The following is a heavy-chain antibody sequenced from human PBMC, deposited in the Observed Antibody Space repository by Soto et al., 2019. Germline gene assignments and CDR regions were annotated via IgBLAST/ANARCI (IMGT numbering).Heavy chain of an antibody. Sequence: ASVKVSCKASGYTFTSYDINWVRQATGQGLEWMGWMNPNSGNTGYAQKFQGRVTMTRNTSISTAYMELSSLRSEDTAVYYCARGSGDYVYVGYYYYYMAVWGKGTTVTVSS. CDR1: GYTFTSYD. D-gene: IGHD4-17*01. CDR2: MNPNSGNT. CDR3: ARGSGDYVYVGYYYYYMAV. V-gene: IGHV1-8*01. J-gene: IGHJ6*03.